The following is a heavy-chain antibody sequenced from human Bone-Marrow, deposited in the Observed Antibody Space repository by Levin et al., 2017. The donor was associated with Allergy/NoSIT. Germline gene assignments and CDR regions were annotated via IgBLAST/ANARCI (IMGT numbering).Heavy chain of an antibody. CDR1: GFSLSSPGVG. CDR2: IYWDEDK. D-gene: IGHD4-17*01. CDR3: THSRPPLRTRHFDY. J-gene: IGHJ4*02. V-gene: IGHV2-5*02. Sequence: SGPTLVKPTQTLTLTCSYSGFSLSSPGVGVGWVRQSPGKALEWLALIYWDEDKRYSPSLRSRLTISMDTSKNQVVLRMTNMDPVDTGTYYCTHSRPPLRTRHFDYWGQGALVNVSS.